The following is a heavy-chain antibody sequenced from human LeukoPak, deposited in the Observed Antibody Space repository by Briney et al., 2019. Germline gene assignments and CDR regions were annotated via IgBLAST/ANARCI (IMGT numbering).Heavy chain of an antibody. CDR2: IYYSGST. V-gene: IGHV4-30-4*08. CDR1: GGSISSGDYY. Sequence: SETLSLTCTVSGGSISSGDYYWSWIRQPPGKGLEWIGYIYYSGSTYYNPSLKSRVTISVDTSKNQFSLKLSSVTAADTAVYYCASGVPAAITAFDIWGQGTMVTVSS. D-gene: IGHD2-2*02. CDR3: ASGVPAAITAFDI. J-gene: IGHJ3*02.